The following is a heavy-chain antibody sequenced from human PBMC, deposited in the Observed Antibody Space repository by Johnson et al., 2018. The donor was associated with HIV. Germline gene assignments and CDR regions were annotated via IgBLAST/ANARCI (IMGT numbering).Heavy chain of an antibody. D-gene: IGHD3-10*02. Sequence: QVQLVESGGGVVRPGGSMRLSCAASGFTFSSYGMHWDRQAPGKGLEWVAFIRHDGSKKYYADSVKGRFNIPRDTSKNTLFLQMNSLSAEDTAVYYFEKEPLVRGVNAIDIWGQGKIVTVSS. CDR3: EKEPLVRGVNAIDI. J-gene: IGHJ3*02. CDR2: IRHDGSKK. V-gene: IGHV3-30*02. CDR1: GFTFSSYG.